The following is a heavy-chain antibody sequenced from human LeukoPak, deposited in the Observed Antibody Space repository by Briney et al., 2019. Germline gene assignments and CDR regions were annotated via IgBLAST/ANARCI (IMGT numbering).Heavy chain of an antibody. V-gene: IGHV3-21*01. J-gene: IGHJ3*02. CDR2: ISSSSNYI. CDR1: GFTFSSSV. CDR3: ALRSPLVGATPLEAFDI. Sequence: GGSLRLSCAAPGFTFSSSVMNWVRQAPGKGLEWVSSISSSSNYIYYADSVKGRFTVSRDNAKNSLYLQMNSLRAEDTAVYYCALRSPLVGATPLEAFDIWGQGTMVTVSS. D-gene: IGHD1-26*01.